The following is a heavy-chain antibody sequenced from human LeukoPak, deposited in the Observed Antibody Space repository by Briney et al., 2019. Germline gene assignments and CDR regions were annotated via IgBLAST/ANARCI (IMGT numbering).Heavy chain of an antibody. D-gene: IGHD4-11*01. CDR1: GFTFSSYA. J-gene: IGHJ4*02. V-gene: IGHV3-23*01. Sequence: GGSRRLSCAASGFTFSSYAMSWVRQDPGEGLEWVSAISGSGGSTYYADSVKGRFTISRDNSKNTLYLQMNSLRAEDTAVYYCAKRQSRYSNYDFYFDYWGQGTLVTVSS. CDR2: ISGSGGST. CDR3: AKRQSRYSNYDFYFDY.